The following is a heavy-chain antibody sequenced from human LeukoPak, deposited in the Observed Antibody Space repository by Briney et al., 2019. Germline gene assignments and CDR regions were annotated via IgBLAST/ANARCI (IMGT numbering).Heavy chain of an antibody. CDR2: ISSDGSSK. CDR3: ARDSPRLSGWLGHFDY. J-gene: IGHJ4*02. V-gene: IGHV3-30*03. D-gene: IGHD6-19*01. Sequence: GGSLRLSCAASGFTFRSYGMHWVRQAPGKGLEWVAVISSDGSSKNYADSMKGQFTISRDDSKNTLFLQMNNLRAEDTAVYYCARDSPRLSGWLGHFDYWGQGTLVTVSS. CDR1: GFTFRSYG.